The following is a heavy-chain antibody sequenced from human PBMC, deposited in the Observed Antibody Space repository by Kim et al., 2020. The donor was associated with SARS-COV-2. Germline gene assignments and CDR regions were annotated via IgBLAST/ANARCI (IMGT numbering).Heavy chain of an antibody. J-gene: IGHJ4*02. Sequence: SETLSLTCTVSGGSISSSSYYWGWIRQPPGKGLEWIGSIYYSGSTYYNPSLKSRVTISVDTSKNQFSLKLSSVTAADTAVYYCASATGDYIWGSYRYGFGYWGQGTLVTVSS. CDR1: GGSISSSSYY. CDR3: ASATGDYIWGSYRYGFGY. V-gene: IGHV4-39*01. CDR2: IYYSGST. D-gene: IGHD3-16*02.